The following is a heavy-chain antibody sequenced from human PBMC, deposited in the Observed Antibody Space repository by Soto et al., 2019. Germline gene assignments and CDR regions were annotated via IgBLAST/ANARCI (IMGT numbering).Heavy chain of an antibody. D-gene: IGHD3-10*01. CDR1: GGSISSYY. CDR3: ASLLFGIAGWFDP. CDR2: IYYSGST. Sequence: SETLSLTCTVSGGSISSYYWSWTRQPPGKGLEWIGYIYYSGSTNYNPSLKSRVTISVDTSKNQFSLKLSSVTAADTAVYYCASLLFGIAGWFDPWGQGTLVTVSS. V-gene: IGHV4-59*08. J-gene: IGHJ5*02.